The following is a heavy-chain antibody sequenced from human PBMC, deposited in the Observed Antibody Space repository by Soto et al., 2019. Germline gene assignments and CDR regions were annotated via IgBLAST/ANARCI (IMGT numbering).Heavy chain of an antibody. D-gene: IGHD5-18*01. CDR3: ARASPVVTDV. CDR1: GDSIKANYW. J-gene: IGHJ6*02. V-gene: IGHV4-4*02. CDR2: IYHSGSA. Sequence: SETLSLTCLVSGDSIKANYWWALVRQSPGKGLEWIGEIYHSGSAIYTPSLKSRVTISVDTSKNQFSLKLSSVTAADTAVYYCARASPVVTDVWGQGTTVTVSS.